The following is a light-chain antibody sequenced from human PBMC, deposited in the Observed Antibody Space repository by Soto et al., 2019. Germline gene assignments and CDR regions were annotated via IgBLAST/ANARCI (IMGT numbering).Light chain of an antibody. CDR1: QRVSSK. Sequence: EIVMTQSPAILSVSPGDRVTLSCRASQRVSSKLAWYQQKPGQAPRLLISDACIRAIGIPARFSGSGSGPEFTFTISSLQTEDFAVYCCQQYNTWPPTFGQGNKVEIE. V-gene: IGKV3-15*01. CDR3: QQYNTWPPT. J-gene: IGKJ1*01. CDR2: DAC.